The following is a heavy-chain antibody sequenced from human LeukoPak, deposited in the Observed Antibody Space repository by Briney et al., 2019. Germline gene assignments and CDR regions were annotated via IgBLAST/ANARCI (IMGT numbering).Heavy chain of an antibody. Sequence: ASVKVSCKASGYTFTIYGISWVRQAPGQGLEWMGWISAYNGNTNYAQKLQGRVTMTTDTSTSTAYMELRSLRSDDTAVYYCARWGSYDCSVYPPGDAWGQGTLVTVSS. CDR3: ARWGSYDCSVYPPGDA. V-gene: IGHV1-18*01. J-gene: IGHJ5*02. D-gene: IGHD3-22*01. CDR2: ISAYNGNT. CDR1: GYTFTIYG.